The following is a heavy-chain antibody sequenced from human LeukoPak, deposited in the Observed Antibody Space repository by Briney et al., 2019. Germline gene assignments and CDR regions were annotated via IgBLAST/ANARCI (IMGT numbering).Heavy chain of an antibody. J-gene: IGHJ4*02. CDR3: AKEERVSGSYSDY. Sequence: GGSLTLSCAASGFTFSSYAMRCVRQAPGGGLEWVSAISGSGGSTYYADSVKGRFTNSRDNSKNTLYLQMNSLRAEDTAVYYCAKEERVSGSYSDYWGQGTLVTVSS. CDR1: GFTFSSYA. CDR2: ISGSGGST. D-gene: IGHD1-26*01. V-gene: IGHV3-23*01.